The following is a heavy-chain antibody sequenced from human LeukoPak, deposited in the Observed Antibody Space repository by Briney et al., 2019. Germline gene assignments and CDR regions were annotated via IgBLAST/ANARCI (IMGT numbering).Heavy chain of an antibody. CDR1: GFTFNYYG. CDR3: AKARGYCSSTSCFRPFDY. Sequence: GGSLRLSGAASGFTFNYYGMHWVRQAPGKGLEWVAFIRYDGSNKYYTDPVKGRFTISRDNSKNTLYLQMNSLRAEDTAVYYCAKARGYCSSTSCFRPFDYWGQGTLVTVSS. V-gene: IGHV3-30*02. D-gene: IGHD2-2*01. J-gene: IGHJ4*02. CDR2: IRYDGSNK.